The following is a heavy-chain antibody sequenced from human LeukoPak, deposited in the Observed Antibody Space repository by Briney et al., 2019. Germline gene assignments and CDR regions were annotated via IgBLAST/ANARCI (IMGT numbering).Heavy chain of an antibody. CDR2: IYYSGST. D-gene: IGHD5-18*01. CDR3: ARGGGGDTAMVTSNAFDI. V-gene: IGHV4-30-4*01. J-gene: IGHJ3*02. Sequence: SETLSLTCTVSGGSISSGDYYWSWIRQPPGKGLEWIGYIYYSGSTYYNPSLKSRVTISVDTSKNQFSLKLSSVTAADTAVYYCARGGGGDTAMVTSNAFDIWGQGTMVTVSS. CDR1: GGSISSGDYY.